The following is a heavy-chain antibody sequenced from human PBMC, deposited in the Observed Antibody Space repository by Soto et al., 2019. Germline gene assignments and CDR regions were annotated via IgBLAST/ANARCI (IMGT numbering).Heavy chain of an antibody. D-gene: IGHD6-19*01. CDR2: IXXSXGXX. CDR1: GYTFTSYY. J-gene: IGHJ5*02. CDR3: ARDLVGIAVAGA. Sequence: ASVKVSCKASGYTFTSYYMHLVRQAPGQGLXWMXXIXXSXGXXXYXXXFQGRVTMTRDTSTSTVYMELSSLRSEDTAVYYCARDLVGIAVAGAWGQGTLVTVSS. V-gene: IGHV1-46*01.